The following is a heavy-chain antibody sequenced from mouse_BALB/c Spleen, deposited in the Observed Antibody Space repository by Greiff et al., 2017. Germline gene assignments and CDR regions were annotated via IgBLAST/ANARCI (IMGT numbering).Heavy chain of an antibody. CDR1: GFTFSSYT. J-gene: IGHJ3*01. D-gene: IGHD2-10*01. CDR2: ISNGGGST. CDR3: ARPSYYGNPPWFAY. Sequence: EVKLEESGGGLVQPGGSLKLSCAASGFTFSSYTMSWVRQTPEKRLEWVAYISNGGGSTYYPDTVKGRFTISRDNAKNTLYLQMSSLKSEDTAMYYCARPSYYGNPPWFAYWGQGTLVTVSA. V-gene: IGHV5-12-2*01.